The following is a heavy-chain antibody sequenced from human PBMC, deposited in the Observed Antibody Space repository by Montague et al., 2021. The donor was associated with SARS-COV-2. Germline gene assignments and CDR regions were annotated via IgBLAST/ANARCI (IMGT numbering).Heavy chain of an antibody. CDR2: ISYDGSNK. CDR3: ARGGSGSYYFFDY. Sequence: SLRLSCAASGFTFSSYAMHWVRQAPGKGLEWVAVISYDGSNKYYADSVKGRFTISGDNSKNTLYLQMNSLRAEDTAVYYCARGGSGSYYFFDYWGQGTLVTVSS. V-gene: IGHV3-30-3*01. CDR1: GFTFSSYA. D-gene: IGHD1-26*01. J-gene: IGHJ4*02.